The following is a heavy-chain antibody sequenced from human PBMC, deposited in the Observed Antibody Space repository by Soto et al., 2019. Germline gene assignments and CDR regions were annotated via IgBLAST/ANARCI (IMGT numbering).Heavy chain of an antibody. D-gene: IGHD2-21*02. CDR2: INHSGST. V-gene: IGHV4-34*01. Sequence: QVQLQQWGAGLLKPSETLSLTCAVYGGSFSGYYWSWIRQPPGKGLEWIGEINHSGSTNYNPSLKSRVTISVDPSKNQFSLKLSSVTAADTAVYYCARGVASVVTSYFDYWGQGTLVTVSS. CDR1: GGSFSGYY. J-gene: IGHJ4*02. CDR3: ARGVASVVTSYFDY.